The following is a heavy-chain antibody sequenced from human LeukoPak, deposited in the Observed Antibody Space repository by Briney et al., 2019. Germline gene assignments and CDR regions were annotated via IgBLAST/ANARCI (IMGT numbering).Heavy chain of an antibody. Sequence: GGSLRLSCAASGFTFNNYSMSWVRQAPWKGLEWVSTFTGTRGNTYYADSVKGRFSISRDNSKNTLYLQMNSLRAEDTAVYYCAKEGEGVIDYWGQGTLVTVTS. D-gene: IGHD3-10*01. CDR2: FTGTRGNT. V-gene: IGHV3-23*01. J-gene: IGHJ4*02. CDR1: GFTFNNYS. CDR3: AKEGEGVIDY.